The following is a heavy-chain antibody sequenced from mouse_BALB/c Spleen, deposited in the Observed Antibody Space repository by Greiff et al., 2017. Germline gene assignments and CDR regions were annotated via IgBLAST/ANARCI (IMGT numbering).Heavy chain of an antibody. CDR1: GYSITSGYY. CDR2: ISYDGSN. J-gene: IGHJ4*01. Sequence: EVQVVESGPGLVKPSQSLSLTCSVTGYSITSGYYWNWIRQFPGNKLEWMGYISYDGSNNYNPSLKNRISITRDTSKNQFFLKLNSVTTEDTATYYCARGFEGPMDYWGQGTSVTVSS. CDR3: ARGFEGPMDY. V-gene: IGHV3-6*02.